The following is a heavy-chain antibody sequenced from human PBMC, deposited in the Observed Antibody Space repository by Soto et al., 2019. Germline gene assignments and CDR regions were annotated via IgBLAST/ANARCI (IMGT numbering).Heavy chain of an antibody. CDR1: GFSLSTSGVG. D-gene: IGHD3-22*01. V-gene: IGHV2-5*02. CDR2: IYWDDDK. J-gene: IGHJ4*02. Sequence: QITLKESGPTLVKPTQTLTLTCTFSGFSLSTSGVGVGWIRQPPGKALEWLALIYWDDDKRYSPSLKSRLTTPKDTSKNQVVLTMTNMDPVDTATYYCAHSVYYYDSSGYYYSDYWGQGTLVTVSS. CDR3: AHSVYYYDSSGYYYSDY.